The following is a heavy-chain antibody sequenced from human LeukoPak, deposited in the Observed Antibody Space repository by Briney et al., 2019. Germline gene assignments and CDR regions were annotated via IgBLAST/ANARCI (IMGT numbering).Heavy chain of an antibody. D-gene: IGHD1-26*01. J-gene: IGHJ3*02. CDR1: GFTFSDYY. Sequence: KTGGSLRLSCAASGFTFSDYYMSWIRQAPGKGLEWVSYISSSGSTIYYADSVKGRFTISRDNAKNSLYLQMNNLRAEDTAVYYCAKSTIVGATVDAFDIWGQGTMVTVSS. CDR3: AKSTIVGATVDAFDI. CDR2: ISSSGSTI. V-gene: IGHV3-11*04.